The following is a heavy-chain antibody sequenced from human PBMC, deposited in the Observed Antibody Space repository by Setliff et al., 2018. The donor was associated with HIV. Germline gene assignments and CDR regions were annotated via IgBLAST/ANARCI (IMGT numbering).Heavy chain of an antibody. V-gene: IGHV4-4*02. CDR3: ARDQRLSY. J-gene: IGHJ4*02. CDR2: VSHRGST. Sequence: LSLTCVVSGASISNSLWWTWVRQPPGKGLEWIGEVSHRGSTNYNPSLKSRVAISVYKSKNQFSLELNSVSAADTAVYYCARDQRLSYWGQGTLVTVSS. CDR1: GASISNSLW.